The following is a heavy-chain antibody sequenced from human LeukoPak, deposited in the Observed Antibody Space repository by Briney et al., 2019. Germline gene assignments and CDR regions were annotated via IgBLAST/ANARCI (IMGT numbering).Heavy chain of an antibody. CDR3: ARAGYYYDSSGYHRLDY. J-gene: IGHJ4*02. V-gene: IGHV3-21*01. Sequence: GGSLRLSCAASGFTFSRYSMNWVRQAPGKGLEWVSSISSSSSYRYYADSVKGRFTISGDNAKNSLHLQMNSLRAEDTAVYYCARAGYYYDSSGYHRLDYWGQGTLVTVSS. D-gene: IGHD3-22*01. CDR2: ISSSSSYR. CDR1: GFTFSRYS.